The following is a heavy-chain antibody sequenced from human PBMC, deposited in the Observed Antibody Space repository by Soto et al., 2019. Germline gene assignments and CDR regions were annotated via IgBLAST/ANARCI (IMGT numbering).Heavy chain of an antibody. CDR3: ARDLNRGSGCYLGSYYFDY. V-gene: IGHV3-33*01. J-gene: IGHJ4*02. Sequence: QVQLVESGGGVVQPGRSLRLSCAASGFTFSSYGMHWVRQAPGKGLEWVAVIWDDGSNKYYADSVKGRFTISRDNSKNTLYLQMNSLRAEDTAVYYCARDLNRGSGCYLGSYYFDYWGQGTLVTVSS. D-gene: IGHD6-19*01. CDR2: IWDDGSNK. CDR1: GFTFSSYG.